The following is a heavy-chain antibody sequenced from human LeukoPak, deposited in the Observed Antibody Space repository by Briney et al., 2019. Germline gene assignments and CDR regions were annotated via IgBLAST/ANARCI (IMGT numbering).Heavy chain of an antibody. CDR2: INHSGNT. Sequence: SETLSLTCAVYGGSFSGYYWSWIRQPPGKGLEWIGEINHSGNTNYNPSLKSRVTISVDTSKNQFSLKLRSVTAADTAVYYCARVTGYVIEDYFDYWGQGTLVTVSS. V-gene: IGHV4-34*01. CDR1: GGSFSGYY. D-gene: IGHD3-22*01. CDR3: ARVTGYVIEDYFDY. J-gene: IGHJ4*02.